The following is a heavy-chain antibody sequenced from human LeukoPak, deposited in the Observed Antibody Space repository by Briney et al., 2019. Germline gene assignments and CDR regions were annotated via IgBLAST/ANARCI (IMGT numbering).Heavy chain of an antibody. V-gene: IGHV3-23*01. CDR1: GFTFSSYA. CDR2: ISGSGGST. J-gene: IGHJ2*01. CDR3: AKEATSDCSGGSCYYWYFDL. D-gene: IGHD2-15*01. Sequence: PGGSLRLSCAASGFTFSSYAMSWVRQAPGKGLEWVSAISGSGGSTYYADSVKGRFTISRDNSKSTLYLQMNSLRAEDTAVYYCAKEATSDCSGGSCYYWYFDLWGRGTLVTVSS.